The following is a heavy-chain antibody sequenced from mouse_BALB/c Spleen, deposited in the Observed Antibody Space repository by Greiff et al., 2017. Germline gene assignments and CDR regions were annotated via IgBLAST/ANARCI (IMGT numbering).Heavy chain of an antibody. V-gene: IGHV14-3*02. J-gene: IGHJ1*01. Sequence: VQLQQSGAELVKPGASVKLSCTASGFNIKDTYMHWVKQRPEQGLEWIGRIDPANGNTKYDPKFQGKATITADTSSNTAYLQLSSLTSEDTAVYYCARGGNYRYWYFDVWGAGTTVTVSS. CDR1: GFNIKDTY. CDR3: ARGGNYRYWYFDV. D-gene: IGHD2-1*01. CDR2: IDPANGNT.